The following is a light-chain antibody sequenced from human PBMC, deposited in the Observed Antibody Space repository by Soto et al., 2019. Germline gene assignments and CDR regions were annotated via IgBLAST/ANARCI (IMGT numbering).Light chain of an antibody. CDR1: QSVIRY. V-gene: IGKV3-11*01. CDR3: QQRSNWPWT. J-gene: IGKJ1*01. Sequence: IVLTQSPATLSLSPGESATLSCRASQSVIRYLAWYQQKPGQAPRLLIYDGSNRATGIPAIFSASGSGTDFTLTISNLEPEDCAVYYCQQRSNWPWTFGQGTKVEI. CDR2: DGS.